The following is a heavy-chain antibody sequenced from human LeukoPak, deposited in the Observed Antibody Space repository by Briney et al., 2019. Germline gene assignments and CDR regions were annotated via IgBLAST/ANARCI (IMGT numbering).Heavy chain of an antibody. CDR1: GFTFSSYA. J-gene: IGHJ4*02. CDR2: ISYDGSNK. V-gene: IGHV3-30-3*01. CDR3: ARDGEGDY. Sequence: GGSLRLSCAASGFTFSSYAMHWVRQAPGKGLEWVAVISYDGSNKYYADSVKGRFTISRDNSKNTLYLQMNSLRAEDTAVYYCARDGEGDYWGQGTLVTVSS.